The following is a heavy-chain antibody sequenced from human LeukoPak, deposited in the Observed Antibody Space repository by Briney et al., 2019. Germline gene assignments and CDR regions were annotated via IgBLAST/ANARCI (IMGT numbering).Heavy chain of an antibody. CDR1: GFTFSTYA. CDR3: ARTSLHYFGSRSSSLDVFDI. Sequence: GGSLRLSCAASGFTFSTYALHWIRQAPGKGLEWVAAITSDGSKKYYADSVKGRFTISRDNSKNTLYLQMNSLRADDTAVYFCARTSLHYFGSRSSSLDVFDIWGQGTMVTVSS. D-gene: IGHD3-10*01. J-gene: IGHJ3*02. V-gene: IGHV3-30-3*01. CDR2: ITSDGSKK.